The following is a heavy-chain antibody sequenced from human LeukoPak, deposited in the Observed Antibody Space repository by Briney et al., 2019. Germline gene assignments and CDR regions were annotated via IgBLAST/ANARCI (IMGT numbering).Heavy chain of an antibody. CDR1: GDTFTTYD. J-gene: IGHJ4*02. V-gene: IGHV1-8*01. CDR3: ARSTMGARRKYDY. CDR2: LNPNSGNT. D-gene: IGHD1-26*01. Sequence: ASVKVSCKASGDTFTTYDVNWVRQATGQGLEWMGWLNPNSGNTGYVQKFQGRVTMTMNTSISTAYMELTSLTSEDTAVYYCARSTMGARRKYDYWGQGTLSPSPQ.